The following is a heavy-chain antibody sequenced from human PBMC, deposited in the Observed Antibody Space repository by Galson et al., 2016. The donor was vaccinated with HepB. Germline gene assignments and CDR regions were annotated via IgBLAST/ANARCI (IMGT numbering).Heavy chain of an antibody. J-gene: IGHJ4*02. CDR2: IYGGDGNT. Sequence: SVKVSCKASGYTFTYYAIHWVRQAPGQRPEWMGWIYGGDGNTKYSQKFQARVTITRDTSASTAYMELRSLRSEDTAVYYCARDLSRSGPFFDYWGQGTLVTVSS. CDR1: GYTFTYYA. CDR3: ARDLSRSGPFFDY. V-gene: IGHV1-3*01. D-gene: IGHD3-3*02.